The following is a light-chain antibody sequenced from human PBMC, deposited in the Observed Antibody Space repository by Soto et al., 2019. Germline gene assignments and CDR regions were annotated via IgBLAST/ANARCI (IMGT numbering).Light chain of an antibody. Sequence: EIVLTQSPATLSLSPGERATLSCRASQSVSSYLGWYQQKPGQAPRLLLYDASNRATVIPASFSGSGSGTDFTLTISSLEPEDFAVYYCQQRSNWLSLTFGGGTKVEIK. J-gene: IGKJ4*01. CDR1: QSVSSY. V-gene: IGKV3-11*01. CDR2: DAS. CDR3: QQRSNWLSLT.